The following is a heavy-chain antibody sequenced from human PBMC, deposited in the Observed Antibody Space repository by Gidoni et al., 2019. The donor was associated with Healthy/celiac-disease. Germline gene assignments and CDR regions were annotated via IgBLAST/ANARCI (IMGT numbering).Heavy chain of an antibody. J-gene: IGHJ4*02. Sequence: QVQLQQWGAGLLKPSETLSLTCAVYGWSFSGYYWSWIRQPPGKGLEWIGEINHSGSTNYNPSLKSRVTISVDTSKNQFSLKLSSVTAADTAVYYCAREKWGGDSNPGWGQGTLVTVSS. CDR2: INHSGST. CDR3: AREKWGGDSNPG. D-gene: IGHD2-21*02. CDR1: GWSFSGYY. V-gene: IGHV4-34*01.